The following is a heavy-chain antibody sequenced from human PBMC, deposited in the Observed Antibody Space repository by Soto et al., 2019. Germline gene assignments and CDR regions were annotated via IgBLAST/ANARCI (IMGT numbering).Heavy chain of an antibody. J-gene: IGHJ6*03. Sequence: SETLSLSCAVSSGSISSSNWWSWVRQPPGKGLEWIGEIYHSGSTNYNPSLKSRVTISVDKSKNQFSLKLSSVTAADTAVYYCARGSAGFFNYYYYMDVWGKGTTVTVSS. D-gene: IGHD6-19*01. V-gene: IGHV4-4*02. CDR3: ARGSAGFFNYYYYMDV. CDR1: SGSISSSNW. CDR2: IYHSGST.